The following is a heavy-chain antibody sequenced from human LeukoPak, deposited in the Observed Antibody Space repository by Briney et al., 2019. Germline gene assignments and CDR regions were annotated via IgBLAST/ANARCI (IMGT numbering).Heavy chain of an antibody. Sequence: PGGSLRLSCAASGFIFSSYEMNWVRQAPGKGLEWVSYIRSSGITTYYADSVKGRFTISRDNAKDSLYLQMNSLRAEDTAVYYCVRVGNSLNYFDCWGQGTLVTVSS. V-gene: IGHV3-48*03. J-gene: IGHJ4*02. CDR1: GFIFSSYE. D-gene: IGHD3-16*01. CDR3: VRVGNSLNYFDC. CDR2: IRSSGITT.